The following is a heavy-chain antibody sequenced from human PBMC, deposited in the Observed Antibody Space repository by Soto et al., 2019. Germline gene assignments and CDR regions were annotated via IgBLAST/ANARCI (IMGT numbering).Heavy chain of an antibody. CDR1: GFTVSSNY. Sequence: GGSLRLSCAASGFTVSSNYMSWVRQAPRKGLEWVSVIYSGGSTYYADSVKGRFTISRDNSKNTLYLQMNSLRAEDTAVYYCARGGVGNDYIWGSYRYTGFSYYYYYMDVWGKGTTVTVSS. V-gene: IGHV3-66*01. CDR2: IYSGGST. D-gene: IGHD3-16*02. J-gene: IGHJ6*03. CDR3: ARGGVGNDYIWGSYRYTGFSYYYYYMDV.